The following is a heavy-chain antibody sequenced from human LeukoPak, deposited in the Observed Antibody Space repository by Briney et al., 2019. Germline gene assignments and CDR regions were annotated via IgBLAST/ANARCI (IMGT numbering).Heavy chain of an antibody. CDR2: IYYSGST. D-gene: IGHD3-22*01. CDR3: ARFPDSRGFDYFDY. Sequence: PSETLSLTXTVSGGSISSYYWSWIRQPPGKGLEWIVYIYYSGSTNYNPSLKSRVTISVDTSKNQFSLKLSSVTAADTAVYYCARFPDSRGFDYFDYWGQGTLVTVSS. CDR1: GGSISSYY. V-gene: IGHV4-59*01. J-gene: IGHJ4*02.